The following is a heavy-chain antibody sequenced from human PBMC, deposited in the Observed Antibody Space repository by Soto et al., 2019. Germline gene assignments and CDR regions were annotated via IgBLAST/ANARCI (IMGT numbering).Heavy chain of an antibody. CDR1: GYRFASYL. CDR3: ARQYAPYTYEMDV. CDR2: TYPSDSNT. V-gene: IGHV5-51*01. D-gene: IGHD3-16*01. Sequence: GEALNISCEASGYRFASYLIVWVRHMPGKGLQWLGITYPSDSNTKYNPALQGQLTLSADKSTNTAYLPWSSLTASHTATSYCARQYAPYTYEMDVLSQGTTLTVSS. J-gene: IGHJ6*02.